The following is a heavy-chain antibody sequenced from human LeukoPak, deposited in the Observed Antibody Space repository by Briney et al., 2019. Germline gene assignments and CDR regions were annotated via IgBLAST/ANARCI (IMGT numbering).Heavy chain of an antibody. D-gene: IGHD3-10*01. CDR2: ISAYNGNT. V-gene: IGHV1-18*01. CDR3: VAGFGELMAEGFDY. J-gene: IGHJ4*02. CDR1: GYTFTSYG. Sequence: ASVKVSCKASGYTFTSYGISWVRQAPGQGLEWMGWISAYNGNTNYAQKLQGRVTMTTDTSTSTAYMELRSLRSHDTAVYYCVAGFGELMAEGFDYWGEGTMVTVSS.